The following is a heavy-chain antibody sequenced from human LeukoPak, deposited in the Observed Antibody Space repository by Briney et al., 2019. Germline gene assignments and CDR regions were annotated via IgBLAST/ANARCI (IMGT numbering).Heavy chain of an antibody. V-gene: IGHV3-23*01. Sequence: PGGSLRLSCAASGFTFSSYAMSWVRQAPGKGLEWVSAISGSGGSTYYADSVKGRFTISRDNSKNTLYLQMNSLRAEDTAVYYCAREYSGSYSSWFDPWGQGTLVTVSP. D-gene: IGHD1-26*01. CDR2: ISGSGGST. CDR3: AREYSGSYSSWFDP. CDR1: GFTFSSYA. J-gene: IGHJ5*02.